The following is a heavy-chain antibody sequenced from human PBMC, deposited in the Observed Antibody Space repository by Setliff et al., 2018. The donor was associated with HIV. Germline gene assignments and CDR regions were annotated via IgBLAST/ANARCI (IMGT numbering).Heavy chain of an antibody. CDR2: ISSSGSTD. V-gene: IGHV3-48*03. CDR3: ARDRESSGWYPPPPHFDY. CDR1: GFTFSNYE. Sequence: HPGGSLRLSCAASGFTFSNYEMNWVRQAPGKGLEWVSYISSSGSTDYYADSVKGRFTISRDNAKNSLFLQMNSLRAEDTAVYYCARDRESSGWYPPPPHFDYWGQGTLVTVSS. D-gene: IGHD6-19*01. J-gene: IGHJ4*02.